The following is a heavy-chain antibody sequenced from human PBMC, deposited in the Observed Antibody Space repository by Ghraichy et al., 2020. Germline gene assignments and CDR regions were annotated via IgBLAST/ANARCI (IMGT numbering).Heavy chain of an antibody. CDR1: GGSISSYY. CDR3: ASLGVVVRETPDAFDI. V-gene: IGHV4-59*01. CDR2: IYYSGST. Sequence: SETLSLTCTVSGGSISSYYWSWIRQPPGKGLEWIGYIYYSGSTNYNPSLKSRVTISVDTSKNQFSLKLSSVTAADTAVYYCASLGVVVRETPDAFDIWGQGTMVTVSS. D-gene: IGHD3-22*01. J-gene: IGHJ3*02.